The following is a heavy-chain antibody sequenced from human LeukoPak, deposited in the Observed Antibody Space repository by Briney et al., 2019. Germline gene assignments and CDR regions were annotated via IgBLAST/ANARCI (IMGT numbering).Heavy chain of an antibody. CDR2: IYYSGST. CDR3: ARCRREYYYYYMDV. J-gene: IGHJ6*03. V-gene: IGHV4-39*07. Sequence: PSETLSLTCTVSGGSISSSSYYWGWIRQPPGKGLEWIGSIYYSGSTYYNPSLKSRVTISVDTSKNQFSLKLSSVTAADTAVDYCARCRREYYYYYMDVWGKGTTVTVSS. CDR1: GGSISSSSYY. D-gene: IGHD1-14*01.